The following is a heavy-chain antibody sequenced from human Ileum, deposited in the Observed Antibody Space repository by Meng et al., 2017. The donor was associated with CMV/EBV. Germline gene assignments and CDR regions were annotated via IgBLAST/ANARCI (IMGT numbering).Heavy chain of an antibody. CDR2: ISWNGGST. CDR3: ARGGGKSAFDI. V-gene: IGHV3-20*01. D-gene: IGHD3-10*01. Sequence: GKSLKISCAASGFTFDGYAMSWVRQAPGKGLEWVSGISWNGGSTGYADSVKGRFTISRDNAQNSLHLQMNSLRAEDTALYHCARGGGKSAFDIWGQGTMVTVSS. CDR1: GFTFDGYA. J-gene: IGHJ3*02.